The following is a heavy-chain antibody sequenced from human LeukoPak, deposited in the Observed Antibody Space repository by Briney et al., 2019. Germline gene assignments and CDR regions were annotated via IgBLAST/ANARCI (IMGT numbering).Heavy chain of an antibody. J-gene: IGHJ3*01. Sequence: VGSLRLSCAASGFTFSVAAMTWVRQAPGKGLEWVSLIGASGESTYYADSVKGRFTISRDNSKNTLSLQMNSLRVEDMAMYFCAKYIQLSTWGLGTTVPVSS. CDR1: GFTFSVAA. CDR3: AKYIQLST. D-gene: IGHD5-24*01. CDR2: IGASGEST. V-gene: IGHV3-23*01.